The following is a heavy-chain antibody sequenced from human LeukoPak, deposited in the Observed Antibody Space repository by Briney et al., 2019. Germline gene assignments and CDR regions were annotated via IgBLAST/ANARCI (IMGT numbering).Heavy chain of an antibody. J-gene: IGHJ6*03. V-gene: IGHV3-53*01. CDR2: IYSGGST. Sequence: GGSLRLSCAASGFIVSSNYMSWVRQAPGKGLEWVSVIYSGGSTYYADSVKGRFTISRDNSKNTLYLQMNSLRAEDTAVYYCACGSTHLYYYYMDVRGKGTTVTVSS. CDR1: GFIVSSNY. CDR3: ACGSTHLYYYYMDV. D-gene: IGHD2-2*01.